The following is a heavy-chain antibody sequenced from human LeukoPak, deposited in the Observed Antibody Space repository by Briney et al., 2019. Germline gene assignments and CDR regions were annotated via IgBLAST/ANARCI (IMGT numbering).Heavy chain of an antibody. V-gene: IGHV3-21*01. CDR2: ISSSSSYI. D-gene: IGHD6-13*01. J-gene: IGHJ4*02. CDR1: GFTVSTNY. CDR3: ARAPIAAAGEN. Sequence: GGSLRLSCAASGFTVSTNYMSWVRQAPGKGLEWVSSISSSSSYIYYADSAKGRFTISRDNAKNSLYLQMNSLRAEDTAVYYCARAPIAAAGENWGQGTLVTVSS.